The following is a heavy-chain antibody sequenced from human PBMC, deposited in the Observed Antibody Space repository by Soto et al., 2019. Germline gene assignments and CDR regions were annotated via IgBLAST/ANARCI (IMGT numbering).Heavy chain of an antibody. CDR2: IKLDGSEE. CDR3: ARLPRGQWRSHLDG. V-gene: IGHV3-7*01. CDR1: GFTFSDYW. Sequence: EVQLVESGGGLVQPGGSLRLSCAASGFTFSDYWMSWVRQAPGKGLEWVANIKLDGSEEYYVDSVKGRFTISRDNAKSSQSLQMNSLRVEDTAVYYCARLPRGQWRSHLDGWGQGTLVTGSS. D-gene: IGHD6-19*01. J-gene: IGHJ4*02.